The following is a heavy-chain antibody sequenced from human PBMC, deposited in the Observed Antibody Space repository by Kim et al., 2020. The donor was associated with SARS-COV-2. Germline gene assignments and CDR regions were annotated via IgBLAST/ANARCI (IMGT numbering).Heavy chain of an antibody. V-gene: IGHV4-34*01. Sequence: SETLSLTCAVYGDTVNGYYWSWIRQPPGKGLEWIGEINYDRSTNYKPSLKSRVTTSLDSSKSHLSLRLTSLTAAATAAYYCPRGRYFDWLFHQSPHHFDS. CDR2: INYDRST. CDR3: PRGRYFDWLFHQSPHHFDS. J-gene: IGHJ5*01. CDR1: GDTVNGYY. D-gene: IGHD3-9*01.